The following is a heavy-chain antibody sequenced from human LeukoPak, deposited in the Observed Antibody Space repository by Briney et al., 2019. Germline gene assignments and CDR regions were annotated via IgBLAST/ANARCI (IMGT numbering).Heavy chain of an antibody. CDR2: INHSGST. Sequence: SETLSLTCAVYGGSFSDYYWSWIRQPPGKGLEWIGEINHSGSTNYNPSLKSRVTISVDTSKNQFSLKLSSVTAADTAVYYCARGLGAFDPWGQGTLVTVSS. J-gene: IGHJ5*02. D-gene: IGHD4/OR15-4a*01. CDR1: GGSFSDYY. CDR3: ARGLGAFDP. V-gene: IGHV4-34*01.